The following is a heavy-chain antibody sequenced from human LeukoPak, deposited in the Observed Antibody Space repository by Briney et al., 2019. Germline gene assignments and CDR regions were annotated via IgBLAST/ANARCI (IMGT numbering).Heavy chain of an antibody. CDR3: ARGSTTSAWFLDL. V-gene: IGHV4-59*01. J-gene: IGHJ2*01. Sequence: SETLSLTCTVSGASISSYYWSWIRQPPGKGLEWIGHIYYSGSTNYNPSLKSRVTISVDTSKKQISLKLSSVTAADTAVYYCARGSTTSAWFLDLWGRGTLVTVSS. D-gene: IGHD1-26*01. CDR1: GASISSYY. CDR2: IYYSGST.